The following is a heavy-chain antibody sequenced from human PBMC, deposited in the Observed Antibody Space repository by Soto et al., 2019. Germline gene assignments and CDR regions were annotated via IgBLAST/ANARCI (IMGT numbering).Heavy chain of an antibody. V-gene: IGHV2-70*01. CDR2: IDGDDDK. Sequence: GPTLVNPTQTLTLTCTFSGFSLSTSEMSLSWIRQPPGKALEWLALIDGDDDKYYSTSLRTRLTIPKDTSKNQVVLTMTNMDPVDTATYYCARATSYTSSWPSNWFDPWGQGTLVTVSS. CDR3: ARATSYTSSWPSNWFDP. J-gene: IGHJ5*02. CDR1: GFSLSTSEMS. D-gene: IGHD6-13*01.